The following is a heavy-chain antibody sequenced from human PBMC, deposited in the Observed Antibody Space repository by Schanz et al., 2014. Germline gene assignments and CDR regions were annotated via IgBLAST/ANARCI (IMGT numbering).Heavy chain of an antibody. CDR2: IGGSGDST. CDR3: AKDLYNYGIFDS. J-gene: IGHJ5*01. D-gene: IGHD3-16*01. Sequence: EVQLVESGGGLVQPRGSLRLSCAASGFTFSNHALSWVRQAPGKGLEWVSGIGGSGDSTHYADSVKGRFTISRDNSRKTLDLQMNSLRADDTAVYYCAKDLYNYGIFDSWGQGTLVTVSS. V-gene: IGHV3-23*04. CDR1: GFTFSNHA.